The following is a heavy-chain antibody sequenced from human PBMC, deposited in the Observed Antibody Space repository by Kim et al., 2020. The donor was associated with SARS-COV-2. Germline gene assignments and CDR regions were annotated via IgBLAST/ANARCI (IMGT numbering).Heavy chain of an antibody. J-gene: IGHJ4*02. CDR2: IYYSGST. CDR3: ARRPVGATPFDY. CDR1: GGSISSSSYY. Sequence: SETLSLTCTVSGGSISSSSYYWGWIRQPPGKGLEWIGSIYYSGSTYYNPSLKSRVTISVDTSKNQFSLKLSSVTAADTAVYYCARRPVGATPFDYWGQGTLVTVPS. D-gene: IGHD1-26*01. V-gene: IGHV4-39*01.